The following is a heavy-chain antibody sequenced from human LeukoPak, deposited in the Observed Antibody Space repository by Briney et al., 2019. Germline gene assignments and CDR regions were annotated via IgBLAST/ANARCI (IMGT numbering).Heavy chain of an antibody. CDR2: IYYSGST. D-gene: IGHD3-10*01. V-gene: IGHV4-30-4*08. J-gene: IGHJ6*03. CDR1: GGSISSGDYY. Sequence: SQTLSLTCTVSGGSISSGDYYWSWIRQPPGKGLEWIGYIYYSGSTYYNPSLKSRVTISVDTSKNQFSLKLSSVTAADTAVYYCARANYYGSGSYYSAFYMDVRGKGTTVTVSS. CDR3: ARANYYGSGSYYSAFYMDV.